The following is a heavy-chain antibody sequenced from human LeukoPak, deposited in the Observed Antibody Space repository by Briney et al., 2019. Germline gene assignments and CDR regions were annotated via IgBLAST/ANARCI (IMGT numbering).Heavy chain of an antibody. CDR3: ARGDCSSTSCYTGY. CDR1: GYPISSGYY. D-gene: IGHD2-2*02. V-gene: IGHV4-38-2*02. Sequence: PSETLSLXCTVSGYPISSGYYWGWIPQPPGKGLEWIGSIYHSGSTYYNPSLKSRVTISVDTSKNQFSLKLSSVTAADTAVYYCARGDCSSTSCYTGYWGQGTLVTVSS. CDR2: IYHSGST. J-gene: IGHJ4*02.